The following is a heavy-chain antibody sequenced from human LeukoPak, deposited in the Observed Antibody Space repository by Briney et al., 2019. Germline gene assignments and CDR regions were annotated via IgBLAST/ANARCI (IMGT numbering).Heavy chain of an antibody. CDR2: IYHSGST. J-gene: IGHJ5*02. CDR3: ATWGLNNWFDP. D-gene: IGHD3-16*01. Sequence: PSETLSLTCAVSGGSISSGGYSWSWIRQPPGKGLEWIGYIYHSGSTYYNPSLKSRVTISVDRSKNQFSLKLSSVTAADTAVYYCATWGLNNWFDPWGQGTLVTVSS. CDR1: GGSISSGGYS. V-gene: IGHV4-30-2*01.